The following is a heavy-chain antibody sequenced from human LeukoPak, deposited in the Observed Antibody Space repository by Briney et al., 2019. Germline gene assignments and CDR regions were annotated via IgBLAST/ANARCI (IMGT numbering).Heavy chain of an antibody. CDR3: ARGRRDGYRLYYMDV. Sequence: SETLSLTCTISGGSISSYYWSWIRQPPGKGLEWIGSIYYSGSTYYNPSLKSRVTISVDTSKNQFSLKLSSVTAADTALYYCARGRRDGYRLYYMDVWGKGTTVTISS. V-gene: IGHV4-39*01. J-gene: IGHJ6*03. CDR1: GGSISSYY. D-gene: IGHD5-24*01. CDR2: IYYSGST.